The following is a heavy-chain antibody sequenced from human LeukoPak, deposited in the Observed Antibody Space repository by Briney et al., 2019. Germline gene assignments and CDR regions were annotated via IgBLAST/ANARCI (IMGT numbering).Heavy chain of an antibody. J-gene: IGHJ4*02. CDR2: IKQDGSEK. Sequence: GGSLRLSCAASGFTFSSYWMSWVRQAPGKGLDGLANIKQDGSEKYYVDSVKGRFTISRDNAKNSLYLQMNSLRAEDTAVYYCARGGQGYFDWLFDYWGQGTLVTVSS. CDR3: ARGGQGYFDWLFDY. D-gene: IGHD3-9*01. V-gene: IGHV3-7*01. CDR1: GFTFSSYW.